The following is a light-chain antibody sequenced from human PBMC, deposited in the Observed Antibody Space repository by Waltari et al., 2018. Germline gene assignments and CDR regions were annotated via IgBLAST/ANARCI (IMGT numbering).Light chain of an antibody. Sequence: DIQMTQSPSTLSASVGDRVTITCRASESIDSWLAWYQQKPGKAPKLLFYKASDLYFGPPSRFSGSGSGTEFTLSISSLQPDDFATYYCLQYNAFYNFGQGTRLEIK. CDR2: KAS. J-gene: IGKJ2*01. CDR3: LQYNAFYN. V-gene: IGKV1-5*03. CDR1: ESIDSW.